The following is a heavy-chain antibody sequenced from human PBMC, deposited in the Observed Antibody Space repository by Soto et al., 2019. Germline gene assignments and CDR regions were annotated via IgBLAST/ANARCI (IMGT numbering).Heavy chain of an antibody. D-gene: IGHD2-21*02. CDR1: GYTFTSYG. V-gene: IGHV1-18*04. CDR2: ISGYNGNT. Sequence: QVQLVQSGGEVKKPGASVKVSCKASGYTFTSYGISWVRQAPGQGPEWMGGISGYNGNTNYAQKFQGRVTVTTDTPTSTAYMDLRRLRPDDTAMYYCARDVRVVTALFGHARLVYDGMDVWGQGTTVTVSS. J-gene: IGHJ6*02. CDR3: ARDVRVVTALFGHARLVYDGMDV.